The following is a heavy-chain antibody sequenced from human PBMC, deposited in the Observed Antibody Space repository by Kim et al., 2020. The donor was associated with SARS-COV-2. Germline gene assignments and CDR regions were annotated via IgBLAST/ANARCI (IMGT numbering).Heavy chain of an antibody. D-gene: IGHD6-19*01. CDR3: ARREAVAGTRFDP. CDR2: IYYSGST. CDR1: GGSISSSSYY. V-gene: IGHV4-39*01. Sequence: SETLSLTCTVSGGSISSSSYYWGWIRQPPGKGLEWIGSIYYSGSTYYNPSLKSRVTISVDTSKNQFSLKLSSVTAADTAVYYCARREAVAGTRFDPWGQGTLVTVSS. J-gene: IGHJ5*02.